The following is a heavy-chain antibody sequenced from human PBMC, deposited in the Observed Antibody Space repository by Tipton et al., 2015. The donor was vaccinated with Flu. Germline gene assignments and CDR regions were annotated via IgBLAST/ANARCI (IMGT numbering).Heavy chain of an antibody. D-gene: IGHD3-22*01. V-gene: IGHV1-18*01. CDR3: SRERAYYDSSGYLY. CDR1: GYTSTTYG. CDR2: ISAYNGNT. J-gene: IGHJ4*02. Sequence: QVQLVQSGAEVKKPGASVKVSCKASGYTSTTYGISWVRQAPGQGLEWMGWISAYNGNTNYAQKFQGRVTMTTDTSTSTAYMELRSLRSDDTAVYYCSRERAYYDSSGYLYWGQGTLVTVSS.